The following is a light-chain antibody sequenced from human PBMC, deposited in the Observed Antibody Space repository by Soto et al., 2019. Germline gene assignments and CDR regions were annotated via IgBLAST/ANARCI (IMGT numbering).Light chain of an antibody. CDR1: QSVRRY. Sequence: EIGLAPSPAPLSLSPGRTATLSCRVSQSVRRYLAWYQQKPGQAPQLLIYEASIRATGIPARFRGGGSDTDFTLTISSLAPEDFAIYYCQQGVHSPRVTFGEGTKVDIK. CDR2: EAS. J-gene: IGKJ4*02. V-gene: IGKV3-11*01. CDR3: QQGVHSPRVT.